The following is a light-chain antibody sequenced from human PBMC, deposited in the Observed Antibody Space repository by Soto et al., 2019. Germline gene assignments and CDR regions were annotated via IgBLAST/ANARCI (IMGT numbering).Light chain of an antibody. CDR3: QQYYSYPPT. CDR1: QTISNW. J-gene: IGKJ1*01. Sequence: DIEMTQSPATQTASVGNRVTLXXRASQTISNWLDWYQQKAGQAPKXLIYEASSLQIWVPSMFSGRGSVTHFTLTISSLHPDASATYYCQQYYSYPPTFGQGTNVDIK. V-gene: IGKV1-5*03. CDR2: EAS.